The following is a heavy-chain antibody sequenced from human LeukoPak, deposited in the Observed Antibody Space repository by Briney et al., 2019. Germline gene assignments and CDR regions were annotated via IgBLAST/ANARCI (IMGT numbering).Heavy chain of an antibody. CDR2: IYPGDSDT. D-gene: IGHD6-19*01. V-gene: IGHV5-51*01. J-gene: IGHJ4*02. Sequence: GESLKISCKASGYTFSDLWTGWVRQMPGKGLEWMGIIYPGDSDTRYSPSFQGQVTISADKSISTAYLQWSSLKASDTAMYYCARRSSGWNHFDYWGQGTLITVSS. CDR3: ARRSSGWNHFDY. CDR1: GYTFSDLW.